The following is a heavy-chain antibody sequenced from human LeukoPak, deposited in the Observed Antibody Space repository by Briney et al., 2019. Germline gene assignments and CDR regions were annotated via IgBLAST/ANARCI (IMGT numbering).Heavy chain of an antibody. CDR3: AKETGSGSPYFDY. V-gene: IGHV3-9*01. Sequence: GGSLRLSCAASGFTFDNYAMHWVRQAPVKGLEWVADISWNGGSIGYADSVQGRFTISRDNAKNSLYLQMNSLRAEGTALYYCAKETGSGSPYFDYWGQGTLVTVSS. J-gene: IGHJ4*02. CDR2: ISWNGGSI. D-gene: IGHD6-19*01. CDR1: GFTFDNYA.